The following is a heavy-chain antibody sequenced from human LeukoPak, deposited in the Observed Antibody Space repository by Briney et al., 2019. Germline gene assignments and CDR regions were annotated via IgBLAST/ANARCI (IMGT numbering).Heavy chain of an antibody. V-gene: IGHV3-21*01. CDR3: ARSLRWSGNWFDP. CDR1: GFTFSSYS. D-gene: IGHD4-23*01. Sequence: GGSLRLSCAASGFTFSSYSMNWVRQAPGKGLEWVSSISSSSSYIYYADSVKGRFTISRDNAKNSLYLQMNSLRAEDTAVYYCARSLRWSGNWFDPWGQGALVTVSS. CDR2: ISSSSSYI. J-gene: IGHJ5*02.